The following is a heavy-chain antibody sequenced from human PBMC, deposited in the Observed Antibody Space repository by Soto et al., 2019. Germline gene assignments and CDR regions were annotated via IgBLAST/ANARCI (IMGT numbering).Heavy chain of an antibody. Sequence: GGSLRLSCAASGFTFTNAWMNWVRQAPGKGLEWVGRIKSKANGETTDYSAPVKGRFSISRDDSKDTVWLQMNSLKTEDTAVYYCTADLPLHESSKLIDYWGQGTLVTVSS. V-gene: IGHV3-15*07. CDR3: TADLPLHESSKLIDY. J-gene: IGHJ4*02. CDR2: IKSKANGETT. D-gene: IGHD3-22*01. CDR1: GFTFTNAW.